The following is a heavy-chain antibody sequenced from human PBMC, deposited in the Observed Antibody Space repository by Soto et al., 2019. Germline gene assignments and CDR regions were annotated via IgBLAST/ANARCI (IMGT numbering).Heavy chain of an antibody. J-gene: IGHJ6*02. D-gene: IGHD3-10*01. V-gene: IGHV3-53*05. CDR3: TRGPYGTGGDYYYGMDV. Sequence: PGGSMRLSCAVSGLTVSSNYRILVRQAPGEGLEWVSVIYSGGSTFYADSVKGRFTISRDSSKNTLYLQMNSLRAEDTAVYYCTRGPYGTGGDYYYGMDVWGQGTTVTVSS. CDR1: GLTVSSNY. CDR2: IYSGGST.